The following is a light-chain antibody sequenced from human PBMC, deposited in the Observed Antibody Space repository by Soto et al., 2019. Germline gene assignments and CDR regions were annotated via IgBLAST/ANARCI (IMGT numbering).Light chain of an antibody. CDR1: SSHIGSNS. Sequence: QSVLTQPPSASGTPRQRVTISCSGSSSHIGSNSVNWYQKLPGTAPKLLIYTDNQLPAGVPDRFSGSKSGTSVSLAVSGLQSEDEADYYCAAWDDSLNGVVFGGGTKLTVL. CDR2: TDN. CDR3: AAWDDSLNGVV. V-gene: IGLV1-44*01. J-gene: IGLJ2*01.